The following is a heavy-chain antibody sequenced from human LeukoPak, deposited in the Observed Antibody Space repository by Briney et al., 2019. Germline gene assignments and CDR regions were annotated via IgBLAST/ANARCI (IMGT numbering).Heavy chain of an antibody. CDR3: AKGRSSSWYSAFDY. CDR2: ISGGGGGT. V-gene: IGHV3-23*01. J-gene: IGHJ4*02. Sequence: GGSLRLSCAASGFTFSSYVMSWVRQAPGKGLEWVSAISGGGGGTYYAGSVKGRFAISRDNSKNTLYLQMNSLRADDTAVYYCAKGRSSSWYSAFDYWGQGTLVTVSS. D-gene: IGHD6-13*01. CDR1: GFTFSSYV.